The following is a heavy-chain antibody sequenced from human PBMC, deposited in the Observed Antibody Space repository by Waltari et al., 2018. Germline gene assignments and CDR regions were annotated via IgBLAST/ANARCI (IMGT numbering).Heavy chain of an antibody. CDR3: AREYYYDTRWIDY. CDR1: GGSLIRPTYY. CDR2: MYYSGST. D-gene: IGHD3-22*01. J-gene: IGHJ4*02. Sequence: QLQLQESGPGLVKPSDTLSLTCTVSGGSLIRPTYYWGWIRQPPGKGLEWIGSMYYSGSTSYNPSLKSRVTVSVDTSKNQCSLKRNSVTAADTAVYYCAREYYYDTRWIDYWGQGTQVTVSS. V-gene: IGHV4-39*07.